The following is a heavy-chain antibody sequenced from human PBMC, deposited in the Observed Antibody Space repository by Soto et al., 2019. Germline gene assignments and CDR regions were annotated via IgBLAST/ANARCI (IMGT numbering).Heavy chain of an antibody. D-gene: IGHD3-3*01. Sequence: GASVKVSCTASGYTFTSYYMHWVRQAPGQGLEWMGIINPSGGSTSYAQEFQGRVTMTRDTSTSTVYMELSSLRSEDTAVYYCAGGLTIFNAFDIWGQGTMVTVSS. V-gene: IGHV1-46*03. J-gene: IGHJ3*02. CDR3: AGGLTIFNAFDI. CDR1: GYTFTSYY. CDR2: INPSGGST.